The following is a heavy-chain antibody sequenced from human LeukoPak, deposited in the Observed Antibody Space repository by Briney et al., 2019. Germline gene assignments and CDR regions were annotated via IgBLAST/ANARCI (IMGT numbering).Heavy chain of an antibody. J-gene: IGHJ6*02. Sequence: GGSLRLSCVASGFTFSSYAMNWARQAPGKGLEWVASINHNGNVNYYVDSVKGRFTISRDNAKNSLYLQMSNLRAEDTAVYFCARGGGLDVWGQGATVTVSS. CDR1: GFTFSSYA. V-gene: IGHV3-7*03. CDR2: INHNGNVN. CDR3: ARGGGLDV. D-gene: IGHD3-16*01.